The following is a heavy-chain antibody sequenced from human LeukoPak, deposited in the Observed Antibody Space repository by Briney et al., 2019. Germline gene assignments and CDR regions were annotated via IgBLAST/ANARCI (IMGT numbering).Heavy chain of an antibody. CDR1: EFTFSYYN. D-gene: IGHD2-8*01. V-gene: IGHV3-64*01. CDR3: ARGYCTNGVCYKGGVYYYYYMDV. J-gene: IGHJ6*03. Sequence: PGGSLRLSCAASEFTFSYYNLNWVRQAPGKGLEYVSAISSNGGSTYYANSVKGRFTISRDNSKNTLYLQMGSLRAEDMAVYYCARGYCTNGVCYKGGVYYYYYMDVWGKGTTVTVSS. CDR2: ISSNGGST.